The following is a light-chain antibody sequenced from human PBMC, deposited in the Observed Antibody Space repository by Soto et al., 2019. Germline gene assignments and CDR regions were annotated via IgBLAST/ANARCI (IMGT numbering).Light chain of an antibody. CDR2: EGS. Sequence: QSVLTQPASVSGSPGPSITISCTGTSSDVGSYNLVPWYQQHPGKAPKLMIYEGSKRRAGVSNRFSGSKSGTTASLTISGLQAEDEADYYCCSYAGSSPGVFGGGTKVTVL. CDR1: SSDVGSYNL. CDR3: CSYAGSSPGV. J-gene: IGLJ3*02. V-gene: IGLV2-23*01.